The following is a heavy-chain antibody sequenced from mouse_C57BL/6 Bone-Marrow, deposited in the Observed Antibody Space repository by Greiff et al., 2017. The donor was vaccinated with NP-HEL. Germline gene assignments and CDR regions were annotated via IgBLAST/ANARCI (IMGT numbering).Heavy chain of an antibody. CDR1: GYTFTDYN. CDR3: ARERLRRGYFDV. Sequence: EVQLQQSGPELVKPGASVKIPCKASGYTFTDYNMDWVKQSHGKSLEWIGDINPNNGGTIYNQKFKGKATLTVDKSSSTAYMELRSLTSEDTAVYYCARERLRRGYFDVWGTGTTVTVSS. CDR2: INPNNGGT. V-gene: IGHV1-18*01. J-gene: IGHJ1*03. D-gene: IGHD1-1*01.